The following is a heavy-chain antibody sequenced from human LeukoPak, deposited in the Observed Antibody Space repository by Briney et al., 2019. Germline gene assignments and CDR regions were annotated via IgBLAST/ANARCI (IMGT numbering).Heavy chain of an antibody. Sequence: GGSLRLSCAASGFTFSSYEMNWVRQAPGKGLQWVSDISSSGTTIYYADSVKGRFTISRDNAKNSLYLQMNSLRAEDTAVYYCAMILYATGSPTYYLDYWGQGTLVTVSP. CDR3: AMILYATGSPTYYLDY. CDR2: ISSSGTTI. CDR1: GFTFSSYE. V-gene: IGHV3-48*03. D-gene: IGHD2-8*01. J-gene: IGHJ4*02.